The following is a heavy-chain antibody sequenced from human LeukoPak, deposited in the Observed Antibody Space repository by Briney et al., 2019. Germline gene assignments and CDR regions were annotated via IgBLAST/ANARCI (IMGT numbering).Heavy chain of an antibody. V-gene: IGHV3-74*01. J-gene: IGHJ1*01. Sequence: GGSLRLSCAASGFTLSDYWMYWVCQAPGEGLVWVSRINNDGSGTTYADSVKGRFTISRDNAKNTLYLQMNSLRAEDTAIYYCVRDANGMGATADHWGQGTLVTVSS. CDR2: INNDGSGT. CDR3: VRDANGMGATADH. D-gene: IGHD1-26*01. CDR1: GFTLSDYW.